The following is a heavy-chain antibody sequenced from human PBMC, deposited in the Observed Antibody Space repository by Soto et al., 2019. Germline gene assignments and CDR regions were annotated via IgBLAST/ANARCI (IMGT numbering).Heavy chain of an antibody. CDR1: GFTFGDYA. V-gene: IGHV3-49*03. CDR3: ARGLQLWPDDAFDS. D-gene: IGHD5-18*01. J-gene: IGHJ3*02. CDR2: IRSKGYGGTT. Sequence: PGGSLRLSCTASGFTFGDYAMSWFRQAPGKGLEWVGFIRSKGYGGTTEYAASVKGRFTISRDDSQSIAYLQMNSLKTEDTAVYYWARGLQLWPDDAFDSWGQGTMVTVSS.